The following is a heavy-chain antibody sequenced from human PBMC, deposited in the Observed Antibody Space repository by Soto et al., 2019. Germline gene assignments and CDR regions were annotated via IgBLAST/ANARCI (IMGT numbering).Heavy chain of an antibody. Sequence: GGSLRLSCAASGVTYSSYAMSWVRQAPGKGLEWVSAISGSGGSTYYADSVKGRFTISRDNSKNTLYLQMNSLRAEDTAVYYCVRGVDTAMIDAFDIWGQGTMVTVSS. CDR1: GVTYSSYA. D-gene: IGHD5-18*01. CDR2: ISGSGGST. V-gene: IGHV3-23*01. CDR3: VRGVDTAMIDAFDI. J-gene: IGHJ3*02.